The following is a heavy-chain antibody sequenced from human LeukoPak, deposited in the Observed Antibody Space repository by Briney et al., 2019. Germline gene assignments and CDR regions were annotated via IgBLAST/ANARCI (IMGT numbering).Heavy chain of an antibody. V-gene: IGHV3-23*01. CDR2: ISGSGGST. Sequence: GGSLRLSCAASGFTFSTYAFSWVRQAPGKGLDWVSAISGSGGSTYYADSVKGRFTISRDNSKNTLYLQMNSLRAEDTAVYYCAKDHSLLPVGYFDYWGQGTLVTVSS. CDR3: AKDHSLLPVGYFDY. CDR1: GFTFSTYA. J-gene: IGHJ4*02.